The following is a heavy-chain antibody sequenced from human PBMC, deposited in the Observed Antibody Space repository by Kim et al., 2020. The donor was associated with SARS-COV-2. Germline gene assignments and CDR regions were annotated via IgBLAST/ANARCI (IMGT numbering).Heavy chain of an antibody. V-gene: IGHV3-30*07. Sequence: VKVRFTISRDNSKNTLYLQMNSLRAEDTAVYYCARDSAIFGVITPLFDYWGQGTLVTVSS. CDR3: ARDSAIFGVITPLFDY. D-gene: IGHD3-3*01. J-gene: IGHJ4*02.